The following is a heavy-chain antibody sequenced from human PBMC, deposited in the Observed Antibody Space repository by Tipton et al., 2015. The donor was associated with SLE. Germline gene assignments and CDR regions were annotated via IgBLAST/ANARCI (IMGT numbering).Heavy chain of an antibody. CDR3: ARDQDDFWSSFDAFDI. Sequence: TLSLTCTVSGGSISRYHWNWVRQPPGKGLDWIGYIFYSGSTHYNPSLKSRITISLDTSKNQFSLKLTSVTAADTAIYYCARDQDDFWSSFDAFDIWGLGTMVTVSS. J-gene: IGHJ3*02. V-gene: IGHV4-59*12. CDR1: GGSISRYH. CDR2: IFYSGST. D-gene: IGHD3-3*01.